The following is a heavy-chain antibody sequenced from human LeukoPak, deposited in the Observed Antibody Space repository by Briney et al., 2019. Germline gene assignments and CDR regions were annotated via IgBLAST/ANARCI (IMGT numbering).Heavy chain of an antibody. V-gene: IGHV5-51*01. Sequence: GESLKISCKGSGYSFTSYWIGWVRQMPGKGLEWMGIIYPGDSDTRYSPSFQGQVIISADKSISTAYLQWSSLKASDTAMYYCARVRYYGSGSYYAYYFDYWGQGTLVTVSS. D-gene: IGHD3-10*01. CDR3: ARVRYYGSGSYYAYYFDY. CDR1: GYSFTSYW. J-gene: IGHJ4*02. CDR2: IYPGDSDT.